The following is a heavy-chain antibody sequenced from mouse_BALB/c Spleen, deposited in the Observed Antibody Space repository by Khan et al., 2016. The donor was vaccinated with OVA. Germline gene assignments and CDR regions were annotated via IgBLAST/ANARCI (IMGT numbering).Heavy chain of an antibody. Sequence: QIQLVQSGAELAKPGASVEMSCKASGYTFTTYWMHWVKQRPGLGLEWIGYIDPSTGYTEYNQKFKDKATLTQKKSSSTAYMKMSSRTCEDAEVYYCTRRGRYGIKTYWGKGTLVNGSA. D-gene: IGHD2-1*01. V-gene: IGHV1-7*01. CDR1: GYTFTTYW. CDR2: IDPSTGYT. CDR3: TRRGRYGIKTY. J-gene: IGHJ3*01.